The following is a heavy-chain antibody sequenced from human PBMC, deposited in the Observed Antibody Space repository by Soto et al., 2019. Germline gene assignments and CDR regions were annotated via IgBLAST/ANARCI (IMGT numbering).Heavy chain of an antibody. J-gene: IGHJ4*02. Sequence: ASVKVSCKASGYTFTSYGISWVRQAPGQGLEWMGWISAYNGNTNYAQKLQGRVTMTTDTSTSTAYMELRSLRSDDTAVYYCARAVLGYCSSTSCSNDYDYWGQGTLVTVSS. CDR3: ARAVLGYCSSTSCSNDYDY. CDR2: ISAYNGNT. CDR1: GYTFTSYG. V-gene: IGHV1-18*01. D-gene: IGHD2-2*01.